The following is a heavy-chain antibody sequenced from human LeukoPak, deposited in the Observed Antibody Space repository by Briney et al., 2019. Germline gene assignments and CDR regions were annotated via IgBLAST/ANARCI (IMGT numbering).Heavy chain of an antibody. D-gene: IGHD1-26*01. CDR1: GFTFSSYW. CDR3: ARDGMEIRGSYGVDAFDI. Sequence: GGSLRLSCAASGFTFSSYWMSWVRQAPGKGLEWVANIKQDGSEKYYVDSVKGRFTISRDNAKNSLYLQMNSLRAEDTAVYYCARDGMEIRGSYGVDAFDIWGQGTMVTVSS. V-gene: IGHV3-7*01. CDR2: IKQDGSEK. J-gene: IGHJ3*02.